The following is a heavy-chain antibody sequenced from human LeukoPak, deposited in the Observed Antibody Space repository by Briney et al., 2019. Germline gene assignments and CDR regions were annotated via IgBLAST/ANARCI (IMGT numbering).Heavy chain of an antibody. D-gene: IGHD4-17*01. J-gene: IGHJ2*01. V-gene: IGHV1-69*13. Sequence: VKVSCKASGGTSSSYAISWVRQAPGQGLEWMGGIIPIFGTANYAQKFQGRVTITTDESTSTAYMELSSLRSEDTAVYYCARDGIRATVTTVPYWYFDLWGRGTLVTVSS. CDR3: ARDGIRATVTTVPYWYFDL. CDR1: GGTSSSYA. CDR2: IIPIFGTA.